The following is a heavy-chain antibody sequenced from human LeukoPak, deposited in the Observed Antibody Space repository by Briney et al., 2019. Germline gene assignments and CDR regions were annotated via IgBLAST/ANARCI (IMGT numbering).Heavy chain of an antibody. D-gene: IGHD3-22*01. CDR2: INTDGSTS. V-gene: IGHV3-74*01. CDR3: ARSGGYIDY. J-gene: IGHJ4*02. CDR1: GFTFSNYW. Sequence: GGSLRLSCAASGFTFSNYWMHWVRKAPGKGLVWVSHINTDGSTSGYADSVKGRFTISRDNAKNTLYLQMNSLRPEDTAIYYCARSGGYIDYWGQGTLVTVSS.